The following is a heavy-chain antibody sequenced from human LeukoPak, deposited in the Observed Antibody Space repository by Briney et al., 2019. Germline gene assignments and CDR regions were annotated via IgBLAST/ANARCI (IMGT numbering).Heavy chain of an antibody. J-gene: IGHJ5*02. D-gene: IGHD3-16*01. Sequence: ASVKVSCRTSGYTFTGYYMHWLRQAPGQGLEWMGRINPNSGGTYYAQKFQGRVTMTREPSISTSYMELTSLISDDTAVYYCAGGVLHGGGNWFDPWGQGTLVTVSS. V-gene: IGHV1-2*06. CDR2: INPNSGGT. CDR3: AGGVLHGGGNWFDP. CDR1: GYTFTGYY.